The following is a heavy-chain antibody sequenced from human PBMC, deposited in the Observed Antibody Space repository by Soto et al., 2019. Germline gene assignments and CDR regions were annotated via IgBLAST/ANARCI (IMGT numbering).Heavy chain of an antibody. Sequence: EASVKVSCKASGYLFHSYDMSWVRQAPGQGLEWMGWMNPNSGKTGFAQMFQGRLTMTRDTSISTAYMELTSLTSEDTAVYYCAGLNWSGSPRWCDFWGQGTLVT. CDR2: MNPNSGKT. J-gene: IGHJ5*01. CDR3: AGLNWSGSPRWCDF. D-gene: IGHD1-1*01. CDR1: GYLFHSYD. V-gene: IGHV1-8*01.